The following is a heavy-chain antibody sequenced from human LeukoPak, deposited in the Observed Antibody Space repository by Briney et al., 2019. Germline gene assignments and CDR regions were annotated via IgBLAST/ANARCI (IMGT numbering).Heavy chain of an antibody. V-gene: IGHV4-34*01. CDR3: ARGPTISETGYFDY. CDR2: INHRGDT. Sequence: PSETLSLTCAVYGGSFSTYYWSWIRQSPGKGLEWIAEINHRGDTNYNPSLKSRVTISVDTSKNQFSLQVSSLTAADTAVYYCARGPTISETGYFDYWGQGTLVTVSS. CDR1: GGSFSTYY. D-gene: IGHD1-1*01. J-gene: IGHJ4*03.